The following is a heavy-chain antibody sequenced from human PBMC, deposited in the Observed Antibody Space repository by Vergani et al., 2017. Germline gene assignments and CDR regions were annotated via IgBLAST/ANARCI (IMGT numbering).Heavy chain of an antibody. J-gene: IGHJ4*02. D-gene: IGHD3-10*01. CDR1: GFTFSRYW. CDR3: ARGDTMVRGVYY. Sequence: EVQLVESGGGLVQPGGSLRLSCAASGFTFSRYWMSWVCQAPGKGLEWVANIKQDGSEKYYVDAVKGRFTISRDNAKNSLYLQMNSLRAEDTAVYYCARGDTMVRGVYYWGQGTLVTVSS. CDR2: IKQDGSEK. V-gene: IGHV3-7*01.